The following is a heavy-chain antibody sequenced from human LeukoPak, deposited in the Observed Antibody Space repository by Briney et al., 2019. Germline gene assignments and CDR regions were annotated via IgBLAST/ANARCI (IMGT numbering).Heavy chain of an antibody. V-gene: IGHV3-53*05. D-gene: IGHD6-6*01. CDR2: IYSGGST. Sequence: PGGSLRLSCAASGFTVSSNYMSWVRRAPGKGLEWVSVIYSGGSTYYADSVKGRFTISRDNSKNTLYLQMNSLRAEDTALYYCAKTGTYSSSSGYIDSWGQGTLVTVSS. CDR3: AKTGTYSSSSGYIDS. CDR1: GFTVSSNY. J-gene: IGHJ4*02.